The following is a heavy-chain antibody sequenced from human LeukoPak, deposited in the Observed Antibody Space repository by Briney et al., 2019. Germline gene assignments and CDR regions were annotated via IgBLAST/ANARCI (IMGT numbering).Heavy chain of an antibody. D-gene: IGHD6-6*01. V-gene: IGHV3-74*01. Sequence: GGSLRLSCTASGFTLRNYWMHWVRQVPGKGLVWISRISGDGGVTNYADSVQGRFTISEDNAKNILYLQINNLRSEDTAVYYCARYSSSSGGASYYLDYWGHGTLITVSS. CDR3: ARYSSSSGGASYYLDY. CDR1: GFTLRNYW. J-gene: IGHJ4*01. CDR2: ISGDGGVT.